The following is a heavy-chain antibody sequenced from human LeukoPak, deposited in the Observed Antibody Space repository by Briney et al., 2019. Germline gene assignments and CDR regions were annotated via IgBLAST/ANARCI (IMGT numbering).Heavy chain of an antibody. CDR1: GGSISSSNW. J-gene: IGHJ3*02. CDR3: ARVLDLSKRGLDAFDI. V-gene: IGHV4-4*02. Sequence: SGTLSLTCAVSGGSISSSNWWSWVRQPPGKGLEWIGEIYHSGSTNYNPSLKSRVTISVDKSKNQFSLKLSSATAADTAVYYCARVLDLSKRGLDAFDIWGQGTMVTVSS. D-gene: IGHD3-16*01. CDR2: IYHSGST.